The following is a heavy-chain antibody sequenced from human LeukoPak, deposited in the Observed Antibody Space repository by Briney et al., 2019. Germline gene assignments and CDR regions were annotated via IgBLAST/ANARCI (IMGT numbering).Heavy chain of an antibody. CDR2: INPNSGGT. J-gene: IGHJ1*01. V-gene: IGHV1-2*02. CDR3: ARGYYDSSDFEYFQH. D-gene: IGHD3-22*01. CDR1: GYTFTSYG. Sequence: GASVKVSCKASGYTFTSYGLSWVRQAPGQGLEWMGWINPNSGGTNYAQKFQGRVTMTRDTSISTAYMELSRLRSDDTAVFFCARGYYDSSDFEYFQHWGQGTLVTVSS.